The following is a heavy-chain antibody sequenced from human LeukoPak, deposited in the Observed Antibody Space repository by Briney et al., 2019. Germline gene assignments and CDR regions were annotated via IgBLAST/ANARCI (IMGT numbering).Heavy chain of an antibody. CDR1: GGSISSYY. V-gene: IGHV4-59*01. D-gene: IGHD3-9*01. CDR2: IYYSGST. Sequence: PSETLSLTCTVSGGSISSYYRSWIRQPPGKGLEWIGYIYYSGSTNYNPSLKSRVTISVDTSKNQFSLKLSSVTAADTAVYYCARLTGYSSESWFDPWGQGTLVTVSS. CDR3: ARLTGYSSESWFDP. J-gene: IGHJ5*02.